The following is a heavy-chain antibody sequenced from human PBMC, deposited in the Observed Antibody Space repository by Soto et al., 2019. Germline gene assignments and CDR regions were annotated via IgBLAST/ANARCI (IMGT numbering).Heavy chain of an antibody. CDR1: GGPISSYY. CDR3: AREGLTGTIGLYYYYGMDV. Sequence: QVQLQESGPGLVKPSETLSLTCTVSGGPISSYYWSWIRQPPGKGLEWIGYIYYSGSTNYNPSLKSRVTISVDTSKNQFYLKLSSVTAADTAVYYCAREGLTGTIGLYYYYGMDVWGQGTTVTVSS. J-gene: IGHJ6*01. V-gene: IGHV4-59*01. D-gene: IGHD1-7*01. CDR2: IYYSGST.